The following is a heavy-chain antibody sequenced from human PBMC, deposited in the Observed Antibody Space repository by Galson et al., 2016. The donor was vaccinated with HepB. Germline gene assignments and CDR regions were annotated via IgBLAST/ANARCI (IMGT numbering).Heavy chain of an antibody. CDR1: GGSISSSY. Sequence: SETLSLTCTVSGGSISSSYWSWIRQPPGKGLEWIGYIYYGGSTDYNPSLKSRVTISVDTSKNQFSLTLSPVTAADTAVYYCARDSGYTTGWFGYWGQGTLVTVSS. J-gene: IGHJ4*02. V-gene: IGHV4-59*01. CDR2: IYYGGST. D-gene: IGHD2-8*02. CDR3: ARDSGYTTGWFGY.